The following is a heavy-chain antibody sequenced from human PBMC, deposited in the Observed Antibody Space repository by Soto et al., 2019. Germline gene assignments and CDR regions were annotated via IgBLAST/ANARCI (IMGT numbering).Heavy chain of an antibody. CDR2: ISAYNGNT. J-gene: IGHJ6*02. CDR1: GYTFTSYV. Sequence: ASVKASCTASGYTFTSYVIRWIREATGHQPLKIGWISAYNGNTNYAQKLQGRVTLTTDTSTSKAHPELRSLRSDDPAVYYCAIWQPYCFSTSCPLPDFYYGMDVWGQGTTVTVS. CDR3: AIWQPYCFSTSCPLPDFYYGMDV. V-gene: IGHV1-18*01. D-gene: IGHD2-2*01.